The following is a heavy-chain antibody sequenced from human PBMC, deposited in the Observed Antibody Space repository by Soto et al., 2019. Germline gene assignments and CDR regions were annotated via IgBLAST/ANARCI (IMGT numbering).Heavy chain of an antibody. CDR1: GFTFRSYA. J-gene: IGHJ6*02. CDR3: AKTGDILTGYAYYYYYGMDV. CDR2: ISGSGGST. D-gene: IGHD3-9*01. Sequence: GGSLRLSCAASGFTFRSYAMSWVRQAPGKGLEWVSAISGSGGSTYYADSVKGRFTISRDNSKNTLYLQMNSLSAKDTAVYYCAKTGDILTGYAYYYYYGMDVWGQGTTVTVSS. V-gene: IGHV3-23*01.